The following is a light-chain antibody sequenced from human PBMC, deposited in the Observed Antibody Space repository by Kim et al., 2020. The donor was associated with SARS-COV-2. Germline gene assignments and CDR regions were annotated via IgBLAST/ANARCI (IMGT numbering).Light chain of an antibody. Sequence: AYVGDRVTITCRASQDIRDYVGWYQQKPGQVPKLLIFAASTLHSGVPSRFSGSGSGTHFTLTISSLQPEDVATYYCQKYDSVPLTFGGGTKVDIK. CDR1: QDIRDY. V-gene: IGKV1-27*01. CDR3: QKYDSVPLT. J-gene: IGKJ4*01. CDR2: AAS.